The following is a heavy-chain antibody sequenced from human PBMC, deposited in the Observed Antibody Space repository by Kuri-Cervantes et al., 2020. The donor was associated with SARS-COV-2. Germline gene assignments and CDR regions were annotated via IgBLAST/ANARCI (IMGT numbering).Heavy chain of an antibody. CDR2: ISYDGSNK. Sequence: GGSLRLSFAASGFTFSSYGMHWVRQAPGKGLEWVAVISYDGSNKYYADSVKGRFTISRDNSKNTLYLQMNSLRAEDTAVYYCAKDLEQQLDSHYGMDVWGQRTTVTVSS. J-gene: IGHJ6*02. CDR1: GFTFSSYG. V-gene: IGHV3-30*18. D-gene: IGHD6-13*01. CDR3: AKDLEQQLDSHYGMDV.